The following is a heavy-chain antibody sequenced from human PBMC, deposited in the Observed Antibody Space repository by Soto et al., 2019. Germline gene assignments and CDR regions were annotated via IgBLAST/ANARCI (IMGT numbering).Heavy chain of an antibody. D-gene: IGHD3-16*02. CDR3: ARVLSNPSFGGVIAEND. CDR2: IYYSGST. V-gene: IGHV4-31*03. Sequence: QVQLQESGPGLVKPSQTLSLTCTVSGGSISSGGYYWSWIRQHPGKGLEWIGYIYYSGSTYYNPSLKGRVTIPVDTSKDQFSLKLSSVTAADTAGYYCARVLSNPSFGGVIAENDWGQGTLVTVSS. J-gene: IGHJ4*02. CDR1: GGSISSGGYY.